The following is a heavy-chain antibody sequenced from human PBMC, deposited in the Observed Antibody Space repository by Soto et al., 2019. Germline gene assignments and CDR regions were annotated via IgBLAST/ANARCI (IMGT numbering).Heavy chain of an antibody. V-gene: IGHV1-18*01. CDR3: ARALMVRGVIDY. CDR2: ISAYNGNT. CDR1: GYTFTSYG. Sequence: QVQLVQSGAEVKKPGASVKVSCKASGYTFTSYGISWVRQTPGRGLEWMGWISAYNGNTNYAQKLQGRVTMTTDTSTSTAYRELRSLRSDDTAVYYCARALMVRGVIDYWGQGTLVTVSS. J-gene: IGHJ4*02. D-gene: IGHD3-10*01.